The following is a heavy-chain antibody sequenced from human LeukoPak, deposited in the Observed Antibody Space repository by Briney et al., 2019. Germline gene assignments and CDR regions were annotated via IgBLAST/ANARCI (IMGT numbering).Heavy chain of an antibody. V-gene: IGHV4-59*01. CDR1: GGSISSYY. J-gene: IGHJ4*02. CDR2: IYYSGST. CDR3: ARVTGWFGELSPFDY. D-gene: IGHD3-10*01. Sequence: SETLSLTCTVSGGSISSYYWSWIRQPPGKGLEWIGYIYYSGSTNYNPSLKSRVTISVDTSKNQFSLKLSSVTAADTAVYYCARVTGWFGELSPFDYWGQGTLVTVSS.